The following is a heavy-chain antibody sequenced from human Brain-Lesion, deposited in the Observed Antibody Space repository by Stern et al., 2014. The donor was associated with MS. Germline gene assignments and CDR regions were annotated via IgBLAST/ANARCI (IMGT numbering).Heavy chain of an antibody. V-gene: IGHV1-2*02. Sequence: QVQLVQSGAEVKKPWASVKVSCKTSGYIFTGYYIHWVRQAPGQGLEWMAWIKPNTGGTKYAQKFQGRVTMSRDTSISTAYVELSSLTSDDTAVYYCARDQRGITIFGVVTDYYYLGMDVWGQGTTVTVSS. J-gene: IGHJ6*02. CDR1: GYIFTGYY. D-gene: IGHD3-3*01. CDR2: IKPNTGGT. CDR3: ARDQRGITIFGVVTDYYYLGMDV.